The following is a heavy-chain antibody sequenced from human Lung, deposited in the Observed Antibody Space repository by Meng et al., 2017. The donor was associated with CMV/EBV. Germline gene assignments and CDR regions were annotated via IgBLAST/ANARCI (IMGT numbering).Heavy chain of an antibody. Sequence: GVGVLRGGSLRLSGVAFGLTFDDYTMHWVRQPPGKGLEWVSLISWDGGSTYYADSVEGRFTISRDNMKNSLYLQMNTLTSEDTALYYRARGYDSSGYLDYWGQGTLVTVSS. CDR1: GLTFDDYT. D-gene: IGHD3-22*01. V-gene: IGHV3-43*01. CDR3: ARGYDSSGYLDY. J-gene: IGHJ4*02. CDR2: ISWDGGST.